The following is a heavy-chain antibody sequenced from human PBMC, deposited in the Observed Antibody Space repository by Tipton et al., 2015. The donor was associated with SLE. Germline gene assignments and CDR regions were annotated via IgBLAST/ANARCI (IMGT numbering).Heavy chain of an antibody. CDR3: VKWIVGATDY. CDR1: GFTFSSYA. Sequence: SLRLSCAASGFTFSSYAMHWVRQAPGKGLEYVSAISSNGGSTYYADSVKGRFTISRDNSKNTLYLQMSSLRAEDTAVYYCVKWIVGATDYWGQGTLVTVSS. CDR2: ISSNGGST. J-gene: IGHJ4*02. D-gene: IGHD1-26*01. V-gene: IGHV3-64D*06.